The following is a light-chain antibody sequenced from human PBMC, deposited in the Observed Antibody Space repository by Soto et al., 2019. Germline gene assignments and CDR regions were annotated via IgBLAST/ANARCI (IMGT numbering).Light chain of an antibody. Sequence: EIVLTQSPGTLFLSPGERATLSCRASKSVSSTYLAWYQQKPGQAPRLLIYGAISRAADIPDRFSGSRSGTDLALTISRLEHEDFAVSYCQQYGGSHPITFGQGTRLEI. CDR3: QQYGGSHPIT. J-gene: IGKJ5*01. V-gene: IGKV3-20*01. CDR1: KSVSSTY. CDR2: GAI.